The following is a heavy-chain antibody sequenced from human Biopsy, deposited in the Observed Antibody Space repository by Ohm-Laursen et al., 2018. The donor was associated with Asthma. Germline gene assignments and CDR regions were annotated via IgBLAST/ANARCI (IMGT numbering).Heavy chain of an antibody. V-gene: IGHV3-53*01. CDR3: ARGDSSNWSHYYFDY. Sequence: SLRLSCTASGFAVRRDHMVWVRQAPGKGLEWVSVIYSGGTSHTADSVRGRFTISRDYSKNTLYLQMHSLRAEDTAVYYCARGDSSNWSHYYFDYWGQGTLVTVSS. J-gene: IGHJ4*02. D-gene: IGHD3-22*01. CDR2: IYSGGTS. CDR1: GFAVRRDH.